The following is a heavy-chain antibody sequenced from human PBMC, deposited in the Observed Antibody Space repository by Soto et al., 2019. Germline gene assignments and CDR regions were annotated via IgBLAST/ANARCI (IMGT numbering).Heavy chain of an antibody. CDR1: GFSLSTSGVG. Sequence: QITLKESGPPLVNPTQPLTLTCTFSGFSLSTSGVGVGWIRQPPGKALEWLALIYWDDDKRYSPSLKSRLTITKDTSKNQVVLTMTNMDPVDTATYYCAHRSEYYDFWSGYSNFDYWGQGTLVTVSS. CDR2: IYWDDDK. J-gene: IGHJ4*02. CDR3: AHRSEYYDFWSGYSNFDY. D-gene: IGHD3-3*01. V-gene: IGHV2-5*02.